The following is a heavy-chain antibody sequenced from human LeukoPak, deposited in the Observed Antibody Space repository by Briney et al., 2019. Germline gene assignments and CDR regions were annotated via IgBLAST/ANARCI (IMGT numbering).Heavy chain of an antibody. CDR3: ARDHLANLASRLFDP. V-gene: IGHV4-4*07. Sequence: SETLSLTCTVSGGSISSYYWSWIRQPAGKGLEWIGRIYTSGSTNYNPSLKSRVTMSVDTSKNQFSLKLSSVTAADTAVYYCARDHLANLASRLFDPWGQGTLVTVSS. CDR2: IYTSGST. D-gene: IGHD3-3*01. J-gene: IGHJ5*02. CDR1: GGSISSYY.